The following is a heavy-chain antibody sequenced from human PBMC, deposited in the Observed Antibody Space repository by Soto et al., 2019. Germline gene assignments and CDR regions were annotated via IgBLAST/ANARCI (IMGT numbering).Heavy chain of an antibody. V-gene: IGHV3-23*01. CDR3: AKGGQWLIIEGNWFDP. CDR1: GFTFSSYA. D-gene: IGHD6-19*01. Sequence: GGSLRLSXAASGFTFSSYAMSWVRQAPGKGLEWVSAISGSGGSTYYADSVKGRFTISRDNSKNTLYLQMNSLRAEDTAVYYCAKGGQWLIIEGNWFDPWGQGTLVTVSS. CDR2: ISGSGGST. J-gene: IGHJ5*02.